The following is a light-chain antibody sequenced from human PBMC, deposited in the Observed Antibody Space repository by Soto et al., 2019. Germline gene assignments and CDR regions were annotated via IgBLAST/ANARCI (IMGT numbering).Light chain of an antibody. Sequence: DIQMTQSPSTLSASVGDRVTITCRASQNIDRWLAWYQRKPGKAPKLLIFDAYTLQSGVPSRFSGSGSGTDFTRTIDSLQPDDSATYYCQQCKSYYTFGQGTKVDIK. CDR2: DAY. CDR3: QQCKSYYT. CDR1: QNIDRW. J-gene: IGKJ2*01. V-gene: IGKV1-5*01.